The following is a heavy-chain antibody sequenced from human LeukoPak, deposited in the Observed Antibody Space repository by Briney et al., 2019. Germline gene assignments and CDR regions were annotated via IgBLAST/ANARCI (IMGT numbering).Heavy chain of an antibody. CDR2: IYHSGST. CDR3: AGVTALGYFDY. Sequence: SETLSLTCAVSGYSISSGYYWGWVRRPPGKGLEWMASIYHSGSTYYNPSPKRRVTTSVHTSKTQFSLKLSSVTAADTAVYYCAGVTALGYFDYWGQGTLVTVSP. J-gene: IGHJ4*02. V-gene: IGHV4-38-2*01. D-gene: IGHD3-16*01. CDR1: GYSISSGYY.